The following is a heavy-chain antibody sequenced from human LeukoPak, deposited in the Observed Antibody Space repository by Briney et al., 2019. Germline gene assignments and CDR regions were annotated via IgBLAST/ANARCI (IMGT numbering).Heavy chain of an antibody. D-gene: IGHD5-12*01. J-gene: IGHJ4*02. CDR3: ATIRRYGGNPAYYFDD. CDR1: GDSITNTIYY. CDR2: VYYTGAT. Sequence: SETLSLTCSVSGDSITNTIYYSAWVREPPGNGLEWIGTVYYTGATFYQPSVKTRVTVSADTSRKQFSLSLRSVTAADAAVYYCATIRRYGGNPAYYFDDWGQGTLVPVSS. V-gene: IGHV4-39*01.